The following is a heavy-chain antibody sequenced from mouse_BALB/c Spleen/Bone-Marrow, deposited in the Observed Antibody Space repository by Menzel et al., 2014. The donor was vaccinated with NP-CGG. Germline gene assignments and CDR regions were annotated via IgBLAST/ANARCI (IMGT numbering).Heavy chain of an antibody. CDR2: INPGSGGT. J-gene: IGHJ4*01. CDR3: ARSYYGYDKYYAMDY. Sequence: QVQLQQSGAELVRPGTSVKVSCKASGYAFTNYLTEWVKQRPGQGLEWIGVINPGSGGTNYNEKFKGKATLTADKSSSTAYMHLSSLTSDDSAVYFCARSYYGYDKYYAMDYWGQGTSVPVSS. D-gene: IGHD2-14*01. CDR1: GYAFTNYL. V-gene: IGHV1-54*01.